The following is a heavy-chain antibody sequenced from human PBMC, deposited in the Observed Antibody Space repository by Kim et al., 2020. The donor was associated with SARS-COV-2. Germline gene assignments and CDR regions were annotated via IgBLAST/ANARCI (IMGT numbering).Heavy chain of an antibody. J-gene: IGHJ5*02. CDR2: IYHSGST. CDR3: ARDNNEDTAMGLHWFDP. V-gene: IGHV4-4*02. D-gene: IGHD5-18*01. Sequence: SETLSLTCAVSGGSISSSNWWSWVRQPPGKGLEWIGEIYHSGSTNYNPSLKSRVTISVDKSKNQFSLKLSSVTAADTAVYYCARDNNEDTAMGLHWFDPWGQGTLVTVSS. CDR1: GGSISSSNW.